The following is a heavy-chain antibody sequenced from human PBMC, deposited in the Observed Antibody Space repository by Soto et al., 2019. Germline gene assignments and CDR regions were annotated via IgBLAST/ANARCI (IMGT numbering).Heavy chain of an antibody. D-gene: IGHD1-26*01. J-gene: IGHJ5*02. CDR3: ARYIGRYSYNWFSP. Sequence: PSETLSLTCAVYGGSFSSYYWSWIRQPPGKGLEWIGYIYYSGTTNYNPSLKSRVTISVDTSKNQFSLKLSSVTAADTAVYYCARYIGRYSYNWFSPWGPGTLVTVSS. CDR1: GGSFSSYY. V-gene: IGHV4-59*01. CDR2: IYYSGTT.